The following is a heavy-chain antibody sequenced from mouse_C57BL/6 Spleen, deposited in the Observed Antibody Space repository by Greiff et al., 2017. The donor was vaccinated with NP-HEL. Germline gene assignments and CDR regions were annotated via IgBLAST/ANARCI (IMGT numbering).Heavy chain of an antibody. CDR2: IYPRDGST. J-gene: IGHJ4*01. CDR3: ARSHDYDEPYYAMDY. D-gene: IGHD2-4*01. V-gene: IGHV1-78*01. Sequence: VKLQESDAELVKPGASVKISCKVSGYTFTDHTIHWMKQRPEQGLEWIGYIYPRDGSTKYNEKFKGKATLTADKSSSTAYMQLNSLTSEDSAVYFCARSHDYDEPYYAMDYWGQGTSVTVSS. CDR1: GYTFTDHT.